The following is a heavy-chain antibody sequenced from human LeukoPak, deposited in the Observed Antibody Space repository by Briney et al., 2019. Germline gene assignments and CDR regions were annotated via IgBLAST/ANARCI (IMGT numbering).Heavy chain of an antibody. V-gene: IGHV4-59*01. CDR3: ASGGYSSTWPLGG. CDR2: IYYSGST. J-gene: IGHJ4*02. CDR1: GGSINSYY. D-gene: IGHD6-13*01. Sequence: SETLSLTCAVSGGSINSYYWSWIRQPPGKGLEWIGYIYYSGSTNYSPPLKSRVTISLDTSKNQFSLKLSSVTAADTAMYYCASGGYSSTWPLGGWGQGTLVTVSS.